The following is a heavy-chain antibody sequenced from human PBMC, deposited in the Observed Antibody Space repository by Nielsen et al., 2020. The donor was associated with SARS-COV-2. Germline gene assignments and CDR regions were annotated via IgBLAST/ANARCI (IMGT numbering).Heavy chain of an antibody. CDR2: IYHSGST. Sequence: SETLSLTCAVSGGSISSSNWWSWVRQPPGKGLEWIGEIYHSGSTNYNPSLKSRVTISVDTSKNQFSLKLSSVTAADTAVYYCARKSAFLAARPREGYYYYGMDVWGQGTTVTVSS. V-gene: IGHV4-4*02. J-gene: IGHJ6*02. CDR3: ARKSAFLAARPREGYYYYGMDV. D-gene: IGHD6-6*01. CDR1: GGSISSSNW.